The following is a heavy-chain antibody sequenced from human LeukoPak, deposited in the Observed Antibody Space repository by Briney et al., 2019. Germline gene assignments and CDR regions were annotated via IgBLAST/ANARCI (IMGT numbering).Heavy chain of an antibody. J-gene: IGHJ4*02. Sequence: SETLSLTCTVSNGSISSYYWSWIRQPPGKGLEWIGYIYYTESTNYNPSLKSRVTISVDTSKNQFSLKLTSVTAADTAVYYCARDRTGDGYNTEWGQGTLVTVSS. CDR3: ARDRTGDGYNTE. V-gene: IGHV4-59*01. CDR1: NGSISSYY. D-gene: IGHD5-24*01. CDR2: IYYTEST.